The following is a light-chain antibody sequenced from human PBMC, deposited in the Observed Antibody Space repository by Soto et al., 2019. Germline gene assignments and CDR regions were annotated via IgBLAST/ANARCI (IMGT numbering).Light chain of an antibody. Sequence: QSALTQPASVSGSPGQSITISCTGTSSDVGGYNYVSWYQQHPGKAPKLMIYDVSNRPSGVSNRFSGSKSGNTASLTSSGLQAEDEADYYCGSYTSSSTLVFGGGTKLTVL. CDR2: DVS. V-gene: IGLV2-14*01. CDR3: GSYTSSSTLV. CDR1: SSDVGGYNY. J-gene: IGLJ2*01.